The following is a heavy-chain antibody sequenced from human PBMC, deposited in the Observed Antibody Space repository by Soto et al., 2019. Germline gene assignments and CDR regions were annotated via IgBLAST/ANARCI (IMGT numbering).Heavy chain of an antibody. CDR2: LWYDGSNK. CDR1: GFTFSRYG. Sequence: QVQLVESGGGVVEPGGSLRLSCAASGFTFSRYGMHWVRQAPGKALVWVAVLWYDGSNKYYADSVKGRFTISRDNSKNTLYPQMNSLRAEDTAVYYLARGAVSSYDMDVWGKGTTVTVSS. V-gene: IGHV3-33*01. D-gene: IGHD2-2*01. CDR3: ARGAVSSYDMDV. J-gene: IGHJ6*03.